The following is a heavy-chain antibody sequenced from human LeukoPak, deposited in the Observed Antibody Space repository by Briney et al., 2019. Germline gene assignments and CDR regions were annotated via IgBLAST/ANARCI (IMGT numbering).Heavy chain of an antibody. CDR3: ATLGADIVVVPAAPIYYYYYYGMDV. V-gene: IGHV1-69*13. CDR1: GYTFTSYG. CDR2: IIPIFGTA. Sequence: SVKVSCKASGYTFTSYGISWVRQAPGQGLEWMGGIIPIFGTANYAQKFQGRFTITADESTSTAYMELSSLRSEDTAVYYCATLGADIVVVPAAPIYYYYYYGMDVWGQGTTVTVSS. J-gene: IGHJ6*02. D-gene: IGHD2-2*01.